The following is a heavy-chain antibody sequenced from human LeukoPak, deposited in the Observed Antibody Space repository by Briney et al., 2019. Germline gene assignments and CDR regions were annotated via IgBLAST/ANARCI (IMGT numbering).Heavy chain of an antibody. V-gene: IGHV1-2*02. Sequence: ASVKVSCKASGYTFTGYYMHWARQAPGQGLEWMGWINPNSGGTNYAQKFQGRVTMTRDTSISTAYMELSRLRSDDTAVYYCARVARVDCSSTSCYSSNRYYYMDVWGKGTTVTVSS. CDR1: GYTFTGYY. CDR3: ARVARVDCSSTSCYSSNRYYYMDV. J-gene: IGHJ6*03. D-gene: IGHD2-2*01. CDR2: INPNSGGT.